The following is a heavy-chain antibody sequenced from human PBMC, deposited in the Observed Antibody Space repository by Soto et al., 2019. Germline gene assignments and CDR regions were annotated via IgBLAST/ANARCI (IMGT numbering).Heavy chain of an antibody. V-gene: IGHV1-69*13. CDR3: ARETGTLYYYYYGMDV. CDR1: GGTFSSYA. CDR2: IIPLFGTT. J-gene: IGHJ6*02. D-gene: IGHD1-7*01. Sequence: SVKVSCKASGGTFSSYAVSWVRQAPGQGLEWMGGIIPLFGTTSYAQKFQGRVTITADESTNTAYMELSSLRSEDTAVYYCARETGTLYYYYYGMDVWGQGTTVTVSS.